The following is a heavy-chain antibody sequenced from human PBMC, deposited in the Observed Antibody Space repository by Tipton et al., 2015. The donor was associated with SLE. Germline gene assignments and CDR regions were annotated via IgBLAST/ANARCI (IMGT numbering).Heavy chain of an antibody. CDR1: GGSFSGYY. J-gene: IGHJ2*01. D-gene: IGHD6-19*01. Sequence: TLSLTCAVYGGSFSGYYWTWIRQPPGKGLEWIGEINHSGSTNYKPSLKSRVTISVDTSKNQFSLKLSSVTAADTAVYYCARGSGWYSYWYFDLWGRGTLVTVSS. CDR3: ARGSGWYSYWYFDL. V-gene: IGHV4-34*01. CDR2: INHSGST.